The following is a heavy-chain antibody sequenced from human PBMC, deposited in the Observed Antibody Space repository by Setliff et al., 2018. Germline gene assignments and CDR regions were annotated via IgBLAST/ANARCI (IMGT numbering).Heavy chain of an antibody. V-gene: IGHV1-18*01. J-gene: IGHJ6*02. Sequence: ASVKVSCKASGYTFTSYGLSWVRQAPGQGLEWMGWISAYNGNTNYAQKLQGRVTMTTDTSTSTAYMELRSLRSDDTAVYYCASDGQGNYNFWSGSYYYYGMDVWGQGTTVTVSS. CDR2: ISAYNGNT. CDR3: ASDGQGNYNFWSGSYYYYGMDV. D-gene: IGHD3-3*01. CDR1: GYTFTSYG.